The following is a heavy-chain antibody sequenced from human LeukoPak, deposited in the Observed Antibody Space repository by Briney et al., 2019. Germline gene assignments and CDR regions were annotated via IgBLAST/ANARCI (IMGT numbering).Heavy chain of an antibody. Sequence: GGSLRLSCAASGFTFSTYWLHWVRQAPGEGLVWVSRIDNDGSEKIYADPVKGRFTMSRDNAKSTLYLQMNSLKAEDTAVYYCARGGYHHGFDIWGQGTMVTVSS. D-gene: IGHD2-15*01. CDR1: GFTFSTYW. CDR3: ARGGYHHGFDI. V-gene: IGHV3-74*01. CDR2: IDNDGSEK. J-gene: IGHJ3*02.